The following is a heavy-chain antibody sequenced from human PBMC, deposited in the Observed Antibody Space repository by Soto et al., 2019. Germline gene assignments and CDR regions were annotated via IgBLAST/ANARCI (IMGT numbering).Heavy chain of an antibody. D-gene: IGHD4-4*01. J-gene: IGHJ6*02. V-gene: IGHV3-30*18. CDR1: GFTFSSYG. CDR3: AKAPTVTHYYYYGMDV. CDR2: ISYDGSNK. Sequence: GGSLRLSCAASGFTFSSYGMHWVRQAPGKGLEWVAVISYDGSNKYYADSAKGRFTISRDNSKNTLYLQMNSPRAEDTAVYYCAKAPTVTHYYYYGMDVWGQGTTVTVSS.